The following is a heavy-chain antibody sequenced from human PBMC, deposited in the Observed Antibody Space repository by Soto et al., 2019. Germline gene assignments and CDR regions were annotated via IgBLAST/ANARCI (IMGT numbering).Heavy chain of an antibody. Sequence: EVQLVESGGGLVQPGGSLRLSCAASGFTFSSYWMHWVRQAPGKGLVWVSRINSDGSSTSYADSVKGRFTISRDNAKNTLYLQMNSLRAEDTAVNYCARVWGSYGYFDYWGQGTLVTVSS. V-gene: IGHV3-74*01. CDR2: INSDGSST. CDR1: GFTFSSYW. D-gene: IGHD3-16*01. J-gene: IGHJ4*02. CDR3: ARVWGSYGYFDY.